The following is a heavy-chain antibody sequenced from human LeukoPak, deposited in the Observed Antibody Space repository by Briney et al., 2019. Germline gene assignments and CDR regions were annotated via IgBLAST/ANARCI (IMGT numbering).Heavy chain of an antibody. CDR3: ARGRKGYCSGGSCYSRYYYYYYYMDV. CDR1: GGSISITSYY. CDR2: MYSSGST. Sequence: SETLSLTCTVSGGSISITSYYWGWIRQPPGKGLEWIGSMYSSGSTYYNPSLKSRVTISVDTSKNQFSLKLSSVTAADTAVYYCARGRKGYCSGGSCYSRYYYYYYYMDVWGKGTTVTVSS. D-gene: IGHD2-15*01. V-gene: IGHV4-39*07. J-gene: IGHJ6*03.